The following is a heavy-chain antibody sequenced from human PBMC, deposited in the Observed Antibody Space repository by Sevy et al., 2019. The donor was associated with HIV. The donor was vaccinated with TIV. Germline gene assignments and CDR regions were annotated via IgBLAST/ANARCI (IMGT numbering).Heavy chain of an antibody. D-gene: IGHD6-19*01. CDR2: ISTYIGNT. J-gene: IGHJ4*01. CDR1: GYKVDMYG. CDR3: ARATGLAVAGTGRYFDF. V-gene: IGHV1-18*04. Sequence: ASVKVSCKISGYKVDMYGIAWVRQAPGQGLEWMGWISTYIGNTNYAQNFQGRVTMTTDTSTSVVYMELGGLRPDDTAVYYSARATGLAVAGTGRYFDFWGQGTLVTVSS.